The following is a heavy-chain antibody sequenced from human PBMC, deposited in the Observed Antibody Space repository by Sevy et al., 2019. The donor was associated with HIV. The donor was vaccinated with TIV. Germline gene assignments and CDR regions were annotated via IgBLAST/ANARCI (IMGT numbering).Heavy chain of an antibody. J-gene: IGHJ6*02. CDR1: GGSVSSGSYY. CDR2: IYYSGST. CDR3: ARAGYSSGWYPYYYYYGMDV. D-gene: IGHD6-19*01. Sequence: SETLSLTCTVSGGSVSSGSYYWSWIRQPPGKGLEWIGYIYYSGSTNYNPSLKSRVTISVDTSKNQFSLKLSSVTAADTAVYYCARAGYSSGWYPYYYYYGMDVWGQGTTVTVSS. V-gene: IGHV4-61*01.